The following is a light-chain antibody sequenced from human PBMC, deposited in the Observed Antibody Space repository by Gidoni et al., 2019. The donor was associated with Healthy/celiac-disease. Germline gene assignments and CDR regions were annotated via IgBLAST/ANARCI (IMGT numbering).Light chain of an antibody. V-gene: IGKV1-NL1*01. CDR2: AAS. J-gene: IGKJ2*01. Sequence: DIQMTQSPSSLSASVGDRVTITCRASQGISNSLAWYQQKPGKAPKLLLYAASRLESGVPSRFSGSGSGTDYTLTISSLQPEDFATYYCQQYYSTQTYTFGQGTKLEIK. CDR1: QGISNS. CDR3: QQYYSTQTYT.